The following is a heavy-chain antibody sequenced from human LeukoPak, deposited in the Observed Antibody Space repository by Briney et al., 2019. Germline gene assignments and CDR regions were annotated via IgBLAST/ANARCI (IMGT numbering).Heavy chain of an antibody. V-gene: IGHV1-18*01. D-gene: IGHD3-3*01. Sequence: ASVKVSCKASGYTFTNYGISWVRQAPGQGLEWMGWISIYNGNTDYAQKVRGGVTMTTETSTSTAYMEVRRLRSHATAVYYCARITYDFWSGYITPADPWGEGTLVTVSS. J-gene: IGHJ5*02. CDR1: GYTFTNYG. CDR2: ISIYNGNT. CDR3: ARITYDFWSGYITPADP.